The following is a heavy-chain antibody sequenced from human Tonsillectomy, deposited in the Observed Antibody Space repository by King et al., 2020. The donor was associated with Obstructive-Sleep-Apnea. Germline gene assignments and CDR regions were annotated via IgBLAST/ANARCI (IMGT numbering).Heavy chain of an antibody. J-gene: IGHJ4*02. D-gene: IGHD5-18*01. V-gene: IGHV3-43*01. CDR2: ISWDGGST. CDR1: GFTFDDYT. CDR3: AKGEYSDGLN. Sequence: QLVESGGVVVQPGGSLRLSCAASGFTFDDYTMHWVRQAPGKGLEWVSLISWDGGSTYYADSVKGRFTISRDNSKNSLYLQMNSLRTEDTALYYCAKGEYSDGLNWGQGTLVTVSS.